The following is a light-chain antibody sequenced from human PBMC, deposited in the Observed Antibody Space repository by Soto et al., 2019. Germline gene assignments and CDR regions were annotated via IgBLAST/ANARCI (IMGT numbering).Light chain of an antibody. CDR1: QSISSSY. J-gene: IGKJ4*01. CDR2: GAS. Sequence: EIVLTQSPGTLSLSPGERATLSCRASQSISSSYLAWYQQKPGQAPRLLIYGASRRATGIPDRFSGRESGTDLPFTFPPLELEDSALNFVQQYASSPYTFGQGPRWRSN. V-gene: IGKV3-20*01. CDR3: QQYASSPYT.